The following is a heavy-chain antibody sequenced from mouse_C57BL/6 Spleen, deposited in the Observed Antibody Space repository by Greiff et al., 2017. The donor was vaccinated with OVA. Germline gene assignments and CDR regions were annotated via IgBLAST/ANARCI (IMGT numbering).Heavy chain of an antibody. V-gene: IGHV5-17*01. J-gene: IGHJ4*01. CDR3: ARHGYGFTMDY. CDR1: GFTFSDYG. Sequence: EVQRVESGGGLVKPGGSLKLSCAASGFTFSDYGMHWVRQAPEKGLEWVAYISSGSSTIYYADTVKGRFTISRDNAKNTLFLQMTSLRSEDTAMYYCARHGYGFTMDYWGQGTSVTVSS. D-gene: IGHD2-2*01. CDR2: ISSGSSTI.